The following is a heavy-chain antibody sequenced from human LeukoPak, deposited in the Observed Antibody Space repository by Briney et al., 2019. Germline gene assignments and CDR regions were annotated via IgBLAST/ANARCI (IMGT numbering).Heavy chain of an antibody. CDR3: ARVAGYCSSTSCYKGAHFDY. CDR2: IYYSGNI. Sequence: NPSETPSLTCSVSGYSISSGDYWGWIRQPPGKGLEWIGSIYYSGNIYYNPSLKSRVTISVDTSKNQFFLKLSSVTAADTAVYYCARVAGYCSSTSCYKGAHFDYWGQGTLVTVSS. V-gene: IGHV4-38-2*02. D-gene: IGHD2-2*02. J-gene: IGHJ4*02. CDR1: GYSISSGDY.